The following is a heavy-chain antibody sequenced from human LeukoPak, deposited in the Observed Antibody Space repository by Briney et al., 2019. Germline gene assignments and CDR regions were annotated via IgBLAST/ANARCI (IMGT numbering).Heavy chain of an antibody. CDR1: GYTFTVYY. J-gene: IGHJ4*02. CDR3: ARVPRGGVELTH. Sequence: ASVKVSCKASGYTFTVYYIHWVRQAPGQGLEWMVWIDPSTVGANYAQKFQTRVSMTRDTSINTAYMELSRLKSDDTAVYYCARVPRGGVELTHWGQGTLVTVSS. D-gene: IGHD1-1*01. CDR2: IDPSTVGA. V-gene: IGHV1-2*02.